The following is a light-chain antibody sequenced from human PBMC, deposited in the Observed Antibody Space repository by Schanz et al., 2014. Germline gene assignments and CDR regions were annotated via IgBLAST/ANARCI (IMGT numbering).Light chain of an antibody. J-gene: IGLJ1*01. V-gene: IGLV2-14*01. CDR1: SSDVGGHNY. CDR3: CSYISSGGV. CDR2: DVS. Sequence: QSALTQPASVSGSPGQSITISCTGTSSDVGGHNYVSWYQQHPGKVPKLMIYDVSNRPSGVSNRFSGAKSGNTASLTISGLQAEDEADYYCCSYISSGGVFGTGTKLTVL.